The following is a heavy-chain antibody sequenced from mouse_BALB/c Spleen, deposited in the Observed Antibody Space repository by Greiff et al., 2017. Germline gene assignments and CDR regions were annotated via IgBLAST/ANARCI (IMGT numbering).Heavy chain of an antibody. CDR2: IDPANGNT. CDR1: GFNIKDTY. J-gene: IGHJ3*01. V-gene: IGHV14-3*02. CDR3: ATFSGFAY. Sequence: EVQLHQSGAELVKPGASVKLSCTASGFNIKDTYMHWVKQRPEQGLEWIGRIDPANGNTKYDPNFQGKATITADTSSNTAYLQLSSLTSEDTAVYYCATFSGFAYWGQGTLVTVSA.